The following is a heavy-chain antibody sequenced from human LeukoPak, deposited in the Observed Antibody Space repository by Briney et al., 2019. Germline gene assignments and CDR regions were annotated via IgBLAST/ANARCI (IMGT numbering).Heavy chain of an antibody. CDR1: GYSFTSYG. D-gene: IGHD4-17*01. Sequence: XSVKVSCKTSGYSFTSYGISWVRQAPGQGPEWVGWISAYNGNTNYAQKLQGRVTMTTDTSTNTAYMELRSLRSDDTAVYYCARSPTVTLLYYFDYWGQGTLVTVSS. CDR2: ISAYNGNT. CDR3: ARSPTVTLLYYFDY. V-gene: IGHV1-18*01. J-gene: IGHJ4*02.